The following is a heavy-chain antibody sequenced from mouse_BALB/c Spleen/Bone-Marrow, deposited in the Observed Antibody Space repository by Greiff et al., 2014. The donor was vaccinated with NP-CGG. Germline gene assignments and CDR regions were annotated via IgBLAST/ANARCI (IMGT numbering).Heavy chain of an antibody. J-gene: IGHJ2*01. Sequence: EVQLLESGGGLVQPGGSRKLSCAASGFTFSSFGMHWVRQAPEKALEWVAYISSGSSTIYYADTVKGRFTISRDNPKNTLFLQMTSLRSEDTAMYYCARLRRYYGYFDYWGQGTTLTFSS. CDR1: GFTFSSFG. CDR2: ISSGSSTI. V-gene: IGHV5-17*02. D-gene: IGHD1-1*01. CDR3: ARLRRYYGYFDY.